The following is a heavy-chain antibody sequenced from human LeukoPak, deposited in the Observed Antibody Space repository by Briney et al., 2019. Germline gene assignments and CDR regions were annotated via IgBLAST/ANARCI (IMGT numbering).Heavy chain of an antibody. D-gene: IGHD4-17*01. CDR2: ISYDGSNK. V-gene: IGHV3-30-3*01. CDR1: GFTFSSYA. CDR3: ARDGGPVTTGYYYGMDV. Sequence: GSLRLSCAASGFTFSSYAMHWVRQAPGKGLEWVAVISYDGSNKYYADSVKGRFTISRDNSKNTLYLQMNSLRAEDTAVYYCARDGGPVTTGYYYGMDVWGQGTTVTVSS. J-gene: IGHJ6*02.